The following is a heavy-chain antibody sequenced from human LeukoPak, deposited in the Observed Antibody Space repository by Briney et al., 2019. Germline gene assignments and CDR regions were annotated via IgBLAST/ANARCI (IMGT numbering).Heavy chain of an antibody. Sequence: ASVKVSCKASGYTFTGYYLHWVRQAPGQGLEWMGWINPNSGGTNYAQKFQGRVTTTRDTSISTAYMELSRLRSDDTAVYYCATQYGDYVYYFDYWGQGTLVTVSS. CDR1: GYTFTGYY. CDR3: ATQYGDYVYYFDY. J-gene: IGHJ4*02. CDR2: INPNSGGT. D-gene: IGHD4-17*01. V-gene: IGHV1-2*02.